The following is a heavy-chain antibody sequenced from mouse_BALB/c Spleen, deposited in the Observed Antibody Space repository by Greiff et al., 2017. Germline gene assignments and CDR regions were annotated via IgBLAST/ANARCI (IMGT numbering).Heavy chain of an antibody. J-gene: IGHJ2*01. CDR2: ISSGGGST. V-gene: IGHV5-12-1*01. D-gene: IGHD5-1-1*01. CDR3: ARPYPFDY. CDR1: GFAFSSYD. Sequence: EVQRVESGGGLVKPGGSLKLSCAASGFAFSSYDMSWVRQTPEKRLEWVAYISSGGGSTYYPDTVKGRFTISRDNAKNTLYLQMSSLKSEDTAMYYCARPYPFDYWGQGTTLTVSS.